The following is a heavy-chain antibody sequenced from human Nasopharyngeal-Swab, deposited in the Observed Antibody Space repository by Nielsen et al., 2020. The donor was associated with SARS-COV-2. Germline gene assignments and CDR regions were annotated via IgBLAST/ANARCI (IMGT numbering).Heavy chain of an antibody. CDR3: ARSPRYYYDRSGYYPRVDCDY. CDR1: GFTFCSYS. J-gene: IGHJ4*02. V-gene: IGHV3-48*04. D-gene: IGHD3-22*01. CDR2: ISSSSSTI. Sequence: DGSLSLSCAASGFTFCSYSMNWVRQTPGKGLEWVSYISSSSSTIYYADSVKGRFTISRDSAKNSLYMQMNSLRAEDTAVYDCARSPRYYYDRSGYYPRVDCDYWGQGTLVTVSS.